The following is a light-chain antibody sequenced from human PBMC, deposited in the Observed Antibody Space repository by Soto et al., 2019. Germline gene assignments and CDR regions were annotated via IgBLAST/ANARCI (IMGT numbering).Light chain of an antibody. V-gene: IGKV3-20*01. J-gene: IGKJ5*01. CDR2: GAS. CDR3: QQYGSSPIT. Sequence: EIVLTQSPGTLSLSPGERATLACRASQSVSSSYLAWYQQRPGQAPRLLIYGASSRATGIPDRFSGSGSGTDFALTISRLEPEDFATYYCQQYGSSPITFGQGTRLEIK. CDR1: QSVSSSY.